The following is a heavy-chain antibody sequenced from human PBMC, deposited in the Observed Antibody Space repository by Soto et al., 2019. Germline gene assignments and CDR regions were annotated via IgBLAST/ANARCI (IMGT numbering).Heavy chain of an antibody. D-gene: IGHD2-2*01. J-gene: IGHJ4*02. CDR1: GFTFSSSA. Sequence: SVKVSCKASGFTFSSSAVKWVRQARGQRLEWIGWIVVGSGNTNYAQKFQERVTITRDMSTSTAYMELSSLRSEDTAVYYCAADRQCSSTRCYPYNFDYWGQGTLVTVSS. CDR2: IVVGSGNT. CDR3: AADRQCSSTRCYPYNFDY. V-gene: IGHV1-58*01.